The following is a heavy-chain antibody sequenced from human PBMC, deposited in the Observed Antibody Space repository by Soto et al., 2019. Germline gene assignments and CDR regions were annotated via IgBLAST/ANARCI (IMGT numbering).Heavy chain of an antibody. CDR1: GFTFDDYA. CDR2: ISWNSGSI. CDR3: AKDAKRYCSGGSCYSWFDP. V-gene: IGHV3-9*01. Sequence: GGSLRLSCAASGFTFDDYAMHWVRQAPGKGLEWVSGISWNSGSIGYADSVKGRFTISRDNAKNSLYLQMNSLRAEDTALYYCAKDAKRYCSGGSCYSWFDPWGQGTLVTVSS. D-gene: IGHD2-15*01. J-gene: IGHJ5*02.